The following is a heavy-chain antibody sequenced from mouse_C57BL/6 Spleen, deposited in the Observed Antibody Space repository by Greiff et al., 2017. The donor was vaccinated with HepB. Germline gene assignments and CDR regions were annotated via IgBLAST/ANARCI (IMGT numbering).Heavy chain of an antibody. V-gene: IGHV1-42*01. Sequence: EVQLKQSGPELVKPGASVKISCKASGYSFTGYYMNWVKQSPEKSLEWIGEINPSTGGTTYNQKFKAKATLTVDKSSSTAYMQLKSLTSEDSAVYYCASIYGSRDAMDYWGQGTSVTVSS. D-gene: IGHD1-1*01. CDR3: ASIYGSRDAMDY. J-gene: IGHJ4*01. CDR2: INPSTGGT. CDR1: GYSFTGYY.